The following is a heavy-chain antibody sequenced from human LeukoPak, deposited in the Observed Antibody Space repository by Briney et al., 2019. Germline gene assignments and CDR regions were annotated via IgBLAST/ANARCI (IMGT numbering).Heavy chain of an antibody. J-gene: IGHJ5*02. CDR2: ISYSGST. CDR1: GDSISSYY. Sequence: SETLSLTCSVSGDSISSYYWTWIRQSPGRGLEWIGYISYSGSTNYNPSLESRVTISLDTSNNQFSLKLTSVTAADTAVYYCARGHDYYGSGRQSWFDPWGQGTLVTVSS. V-gene: IGHV4-59*01. D-gene: IGHD3-10*01. CDR3: ARGHDYYGSGRQSWFDP.